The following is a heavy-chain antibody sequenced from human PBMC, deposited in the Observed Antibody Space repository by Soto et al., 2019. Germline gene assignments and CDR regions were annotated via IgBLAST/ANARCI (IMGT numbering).Heavy chain of an antibody. D-gene: IGHD6-6*01. CDR1: GFTFSSYA. CDR2: ISGSGGST. CDR3: AKGSAFYLEQLVVEGFFDY. V-gene: IGHV3-23*01. Sequence: PGGSLRLSCAASGFTFSSYAMSWVRQAPGKGLEWVSAISGSGGSTYYADSVKGRFTISRDNSKNTLYLQMNSLRAEDTAVYYCAKGSAFYLEQLVVEGFFDYWGQGALVTVSS. J-gene: IGHJ4*02.